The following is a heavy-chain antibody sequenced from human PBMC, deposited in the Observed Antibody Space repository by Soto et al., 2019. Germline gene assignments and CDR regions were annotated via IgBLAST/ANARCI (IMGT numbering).Heavy chain of an antibody. J-gene: IGHJ4*02. V-gene: IGHV2-5*02. D-gene: IGHD5-12*01. CDR1: GFSLSTRGVA. CDR3: AHRPRVYAYDFGY. CDR2: IYWDEDK. Sequence: QITLKESGPTLVKPTQTLTVTCTFSGFSLSTRGVAVGWFRQPPGKALEWLALIYWDEDKWYSPSLKSRRTMTDDTSKNQVVLTMTTTDPVDTATSSCAHRPRVYAYDFGYWGQGTLVTVSS.